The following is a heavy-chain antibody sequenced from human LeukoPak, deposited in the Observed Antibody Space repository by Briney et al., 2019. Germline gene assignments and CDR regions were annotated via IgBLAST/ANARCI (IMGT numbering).Heavy chain of an antibody. CDR2: FSGSATGT. J-gene: IGHJ4*02. CDR1: GFTFSSYA. Sequence: GGSLRLSCAASGFTFSSYAMSWVRQAPGKGLEWVSTFSGSATGTYYADSVKGRFTLSRENSKNTLYMQMSSLRGEDTAVYYCANSLKATYDLENYWYYFDSWGQGTLVSVSS. V-gene: IGHV3-23*01. D-gene: IGHD3-10*01. CDR3: ANSLKATYDLENYWYYFDS.